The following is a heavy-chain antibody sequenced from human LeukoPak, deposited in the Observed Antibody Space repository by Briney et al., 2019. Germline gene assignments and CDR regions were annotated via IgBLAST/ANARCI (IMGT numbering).Heavy chain of an antibody. D-gene: IGHD4-23*01. J-gene: IGHJ5*02. CDR2: ISSTASSI. CDR1: EFTFSSYS. V-gene: IGHV3-48*04. Sequence: GGSLRLSCAASEFTFSSYSMSWVRQAPGKGLEWVSYISSTASSIYYADSVKGRFTISRDNAKNSLYLQMNSLRAEDTAVYYCARDVTYHGGDWFDPWGQGTLVAVSS. CDR3: ARDVTYHGGDWFDP.